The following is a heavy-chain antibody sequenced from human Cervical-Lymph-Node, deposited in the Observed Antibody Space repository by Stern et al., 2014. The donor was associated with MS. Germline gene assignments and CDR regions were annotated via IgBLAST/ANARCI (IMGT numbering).Heavy chain of an antibody. CDR1: GFTFSSYS. CDR3: ARDAKTYYYGSGSHNDY. V-gene: IGHV3-21*01. J-gene: IGHJ4*02. CDR2: ISSTSSYI. Sequence: EVQLEESGGGLVKPGGSLRLSCAASGFTFSSYSMNWVRQAPGKGLEWVSSISSTSSYIYYADSVKGRFTISRDNAKNSLYLQMNSLRAEDTAVYYCARDAKTYYYGSGSHNDYWGQGTLVTVSS. D-gene: IGHD3-10*01.